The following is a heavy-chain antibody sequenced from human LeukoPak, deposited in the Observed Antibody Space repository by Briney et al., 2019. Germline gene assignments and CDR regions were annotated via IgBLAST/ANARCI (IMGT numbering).Heavy chain of an antibody. CDR3: AKDYSFSNFN. D-gene: IGHD2-15*01. V-gene: IGHV3-7*01. CDR2: INERGSET. CDR1: GFIFSNHW. J-gene: IGHJ4*02. Sequence: GGSLRLSCAASGFIFSNHWMTWVRQAPGKGLEWVANINERGSETYYADYVKGRFTISRDNTKMSLFLQLNSLSVEDTAMYYCAKDYSFSNFNWGQGTLVTVSS.